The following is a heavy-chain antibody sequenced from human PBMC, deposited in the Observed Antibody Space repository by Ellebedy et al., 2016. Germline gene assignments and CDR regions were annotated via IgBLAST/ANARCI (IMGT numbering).Heavy chain of an antibody. D-gene: IGHD3-10*01. CDR1: GDRISSNSAA. Sequence: SETLSLTCGISGDRISSNSAAWNWIRQSPSRGLEWLGRTLYRSKWSYDYAVSVKSRITVNAGTSRNHFSLRLNSVTAADTAVYYCARGGICFGEPHFANWGQGTLVTVSS. V-gene: IGHV6-1*01. CDR2: TLYRSKWSY. CDR3: ARGGICFGEPHFAN. J-gene: IGHJ4*02.